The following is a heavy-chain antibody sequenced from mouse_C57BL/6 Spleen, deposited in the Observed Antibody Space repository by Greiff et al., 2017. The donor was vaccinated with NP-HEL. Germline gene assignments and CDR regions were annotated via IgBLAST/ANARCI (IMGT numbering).Heavy chain of an antibody. V-gene: IGHV3-6*01. CDR3: ARVITLGTFDY. J-gene: IGHJ2*01. CDR1: GYSITSGYY. D-gene: IGHD1-1*01. Sequence: DVKLQESGPGLVKPSQSLSLTCSVTGYSITSGYYWNWIRQFPGNKLEWMGYISYDGSNNYNPSLKNRISITRDTSKNQFFLKLNSVTTEDTATYYCARVITLGTFDYWGQGTTLTVSS. CDR2: ISYDGSN.